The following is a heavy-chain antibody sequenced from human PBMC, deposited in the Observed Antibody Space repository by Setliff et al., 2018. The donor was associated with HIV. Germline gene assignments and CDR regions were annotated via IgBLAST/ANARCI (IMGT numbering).Heavy chain of an antibody. Sequence: GSGPTLVNPTETLTPTCTVSGFSLSNTRMGVSWIRQPPGKALEWLAHIFPNDEKSYSASLKSRVTISEDTSKSQVVLTMTNMDPLDTATYFCARYNFRRGYWDYFDYWGQGTQVTVSS. CDR2: IFPNDEK. D-gene: IGHD3-3*01. V-gene: IGHV2-26*01. CDR3: ARYNFRRGYWDYFDY. J-gene: IGHJ4*02. CDR1: GFSLSNTRMG.